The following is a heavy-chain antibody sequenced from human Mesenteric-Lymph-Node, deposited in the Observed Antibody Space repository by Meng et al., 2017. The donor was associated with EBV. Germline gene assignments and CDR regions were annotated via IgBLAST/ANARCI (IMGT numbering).Heavy chain of an antibody. CDR3: AIPSGGGWPFDY. CDR2: IIPIFGTA. CDR1: GGTFRRYA. V-gene: IGHV1-69*01. D-gene: IGHD6-19*01. J-gene: IGHJ4*02. Sequence: QGELVQCWGEVKKPGSSGKVACKASGGTFRRYAISWVRQDPGQGLEWMGGIIPIFGTANYEQKFQGRVTITADESTSTAYMELSSLRSEDTAVYYCAIPSGGGWPFDYWGQGTLVTVSS.